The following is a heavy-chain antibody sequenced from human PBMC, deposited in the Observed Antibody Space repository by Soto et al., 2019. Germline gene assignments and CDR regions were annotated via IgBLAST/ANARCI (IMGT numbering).Heavy chain of an antibody. Sequence: QVQLRQWGAGLLKPSETLSLTCAVNGGSFKNFYWSWIRQPPGKGLEWIGEINHSGSPNYNPSLKSRVTISGDTSKNQVSLRLSSVTAADTAVYYCARGSDYVGSRNWFDPWGQGTLVTVSS. D-gene: IGHD4-17*01. V-gene: IGHV4-34*01. CDR1: GGSFKNFY. J-gene: IGHJ5*02. CDR3: ARGSDYVGSRNWFDP. CDR2: INHSGSP.